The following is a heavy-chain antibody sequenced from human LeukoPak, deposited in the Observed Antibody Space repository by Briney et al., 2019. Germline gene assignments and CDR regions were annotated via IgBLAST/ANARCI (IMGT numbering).Heavy chain of an antibody. CDR3: ARDRDSGSWIALVLLDY. J-gene: IGHJ4*02. Sequence: SETLSLTCTVSGYSISSGYYWGWIRQPPGKGLEWIGSIYHSGSTYYNPSLKSRVTISVDTSKNQFSLKLSSVTAADTAVYYCARDRDSGSWIALVLLDYWGQGTLVTVSS. V-gene: IGHV4-38-2*02. CDR2: IYHSGST. CDR1: GYSISSGYY. D-gene: IGHD6-13*01.